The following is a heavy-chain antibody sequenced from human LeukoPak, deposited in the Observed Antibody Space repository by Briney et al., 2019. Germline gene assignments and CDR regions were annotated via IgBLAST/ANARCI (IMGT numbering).Heavy chain of an antibody. J-gene: IGHJ6*02. CDR2: IYYSGST. CDR1: GGSINSYY. V-gene: IGHV4-59*01. CDR3: ARQNYDFWSGYYTPHYYYYGMDV. D-gene: IGHD3-3*01. Sequence: SETLSLTCTVSGGSINSYYWSWIRQPPGKGLEWIGYIYYSGSTKYNPSLKSRVTISVDTSKNQFFLKLRSVTAADTAVYYCARQNYDFWSGYYTPHYYYYGMDVWGQGTTVTVSS.